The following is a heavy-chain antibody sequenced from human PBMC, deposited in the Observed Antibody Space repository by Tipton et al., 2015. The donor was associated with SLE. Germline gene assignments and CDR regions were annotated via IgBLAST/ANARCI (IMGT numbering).Heavy chain of an antibody. CDR2: IYTSGTT. J-gene: IGHJ4*02. D-gene: IGHD6-19*01. Sequence: TLSLTCTVSGDSISSGPYYWSWIRQPAGKGLEWIGRIYTSGTTNYSPSLRSRVTTSVDTSKNQFSLRLTSVTAADTAVYYCASLLWYNSGSFEDWGQGTLVTVSS. V-gene: IGHV4-61*02. CDR3: ASLLWYNSGSFED. CDR1: GDSISSGPYY.